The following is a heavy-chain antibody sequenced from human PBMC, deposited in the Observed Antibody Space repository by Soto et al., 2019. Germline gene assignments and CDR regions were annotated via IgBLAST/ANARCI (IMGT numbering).Heavy chain of an antibody. CDR1: GGSISSGDYH. J-gene: IGHJ4*02. CDR3: ARSDFWSGHYTDY. V-gene: IGHV4-30-4*08. Sequence: PSGTLSLTCTVSGGSISSGDYHWSWIRQPPGKGLEWIGFVYYTGNTYYNPSLKSRVTISVDTSKNQFSLKLSSVTAADTAVYYCARSDFWSGHYTDYWRQGTLVTVSS. D-gene: IGHD3-3*01. CDR2: VYYTGNT.